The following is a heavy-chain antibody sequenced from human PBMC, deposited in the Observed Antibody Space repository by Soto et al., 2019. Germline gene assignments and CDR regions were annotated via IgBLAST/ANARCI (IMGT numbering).Heavy chain of an antibody. CDR1: GGSISSYY. Sequence: QVKLQESGPGLVKPSETLSLTCTVSGGSISSYYWSWIRQPPGKGLEWIGYIYYSGSTNYNPSLKSRVTISVDTSKNQFSLKLSSVTAADTAVYYCARGRDYFDYWGQGTLVTVSS. J-gene: IGHJ4*02. CDR2: IYYSGST. V-gene: IGHV4-59*01. CDR3: ARGRDYFDY.